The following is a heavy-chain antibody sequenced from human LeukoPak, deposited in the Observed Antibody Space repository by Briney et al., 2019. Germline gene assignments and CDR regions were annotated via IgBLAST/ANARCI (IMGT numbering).Heavy chain of an antibody. D-gene: IGHD1-26*01. CDR3: ARGVGAYNFDY. V-gene: IGHV4-59*01. CDR2: IYYSGST. CDR1: GGSISSYY. Sequence: SETLSLTCTVSGGSISSYYWSWIRQPPGKGLEWTGYIYYSGSTNYNPSLKSRVTISVDTSKNQFSLKLSSVTAADTAVYYCARGVGAYNFDYWGQGTLVTVSS. J-gene: IGHJ4*02.